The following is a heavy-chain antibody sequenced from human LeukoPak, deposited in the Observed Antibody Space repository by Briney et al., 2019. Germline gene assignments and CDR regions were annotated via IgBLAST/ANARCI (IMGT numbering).Heavy chain of an antibody. V-gene: IGHV1-69*05. D-gene: IGHD3-22*01. CDR1: GGTFSSYA. CDR2: IIPIFGTA. J-gene: IGHJ4*02. Sequence: SVKVSCKASGGTFSSYAISWVRQAPGQGLEWMGRIIPIFGTADYAQKFQGRVTITTDESTSTAYMELSSLRSEDTAVYYCARAELGYDSSGYDYWGQGTPVTVSS. CDR3: ARAELGYDSSGYDY.